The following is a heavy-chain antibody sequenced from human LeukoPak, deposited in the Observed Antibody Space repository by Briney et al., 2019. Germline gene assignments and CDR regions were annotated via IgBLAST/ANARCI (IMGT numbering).Heavy chain of an antibody. D-gene: IGHD5/OR15-5a*01. CDR3: AKVVSGIGYYFDY. CDR1: GFTFSSYW. J-gene: IGHJ4*02. CDR2: IKQDGSEK. V-gene: IGHV3-7*05. Sequence: PGGSLRLSCAASGFTFSSYWMSWVRQAPGKGLEWVANIKQDGSEKYYVDSVKGRFTISRDNAKNSLYLQMNSLRAEDTAVYYCAKVVSGIGYYFDYWGQGTLVTVSS.